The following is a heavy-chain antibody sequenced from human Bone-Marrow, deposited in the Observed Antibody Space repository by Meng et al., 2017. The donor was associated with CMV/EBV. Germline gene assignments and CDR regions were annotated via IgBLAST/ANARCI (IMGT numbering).Heavy chain of an antibody. D-gene: IGHD2-2*01. CDR3: ARDVGVIVVVPAAISWFDP. V-gene: IGHV3-21*01. Sequence: GESLKISCAASGFTFSSYEMNWVRQAPGKGLEWVSSISSSSSYIYYADSVKGRFTISRDNAKNSLYLQMSSLRADDTAVYYCARDVGVIVVVPAAISWFDPWGQGTLVTVSS. J-gene: IGHJ5*02. CDR1: GFTFSSYE. CDR2: ISSSSSYI.